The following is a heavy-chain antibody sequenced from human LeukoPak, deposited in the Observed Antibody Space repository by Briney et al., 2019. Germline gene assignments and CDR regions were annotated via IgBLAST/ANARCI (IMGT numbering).Heavy chain of an antibody. J-gene: IGHJ6*02. CDR2: IKKDGREK. CDR3: AREEHYDFWSGYYYYYGMDV. V-gene: IGHV3-7*01. Sequence: GGSLRLSCAASGFTFSSYWMSWVRQAPGKGLEWVANIKKDGREKYYVDSVKGRFTISRDNAKNSLYLQMNSLRAEDTAVYYCAREEHYDFWSGYYYYYGMDVWGQGTTVTVSS. CDR1: GFTFSSYW. D-gene: IGHD3-3*01.